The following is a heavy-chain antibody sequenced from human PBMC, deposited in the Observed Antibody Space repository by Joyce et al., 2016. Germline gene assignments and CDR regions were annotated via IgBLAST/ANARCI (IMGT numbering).Heavy chain of an antibody. CDR2: ISGDSRAI. D-gene: IGHD2/OR15-2a*01. CDR1: GFTFSTLS. CDR3: ARAGNIANGFDI. V-gene: IGHV3-48*02. Sequence: EVQLVESGGGLVQPGGSLRLSCTASGFTFSTLSISWVRQAPGKVLVWIAYISGDSRAIFYADSVRGRFAISRDNAKNSLYLQMNSLRDEDTAVYYCARAGNIANGFDIWGQGTMVAVSS. J-gene: IGHJ3*02.